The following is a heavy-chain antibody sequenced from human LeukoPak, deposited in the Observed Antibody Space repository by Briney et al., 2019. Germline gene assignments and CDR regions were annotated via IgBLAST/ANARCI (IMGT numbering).Heavy chain of an antibody. V-gene: IGHV3-23*01. Sequence: GGSLRLSCAASGFTFSSYAMSWVRQAPGKGLEWVSAISGSGGSTYYADSVKGRFTISRDNSKNTLYLQMNSLRAEDTAVYYCAKDGDDLWSGYYLTVLDYWGQGTLVTVSS. CDR3: AKDGDDLWSGYYLTVLDY. CDR1: GFTFSSYA. J-gene: IGHJ4*02. CDR2: ISGSGGST. D-gene: IGHD3-3*01.